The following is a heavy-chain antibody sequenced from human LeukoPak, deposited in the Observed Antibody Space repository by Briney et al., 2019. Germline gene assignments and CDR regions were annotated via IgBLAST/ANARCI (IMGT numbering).Heavy chain of an antibody. CDR2: ISSSGKA. J-gene: IGHJ4*02. CDR3: ARVKAGTGFDY. D-gene: IGHD6-19*01. CDR1: GGSITTTDFD. Sequence: SETLSLTCAVSGGSITTTDFDWAWIRQPPGQGFEWIATISSSGKAYYYPSLMSRVTISVDTSKNQFSLDVTSVTAAVTGLFYCARVKAGTGFDYWGRGILVIVS. V-gene: IGHV4-39*01.